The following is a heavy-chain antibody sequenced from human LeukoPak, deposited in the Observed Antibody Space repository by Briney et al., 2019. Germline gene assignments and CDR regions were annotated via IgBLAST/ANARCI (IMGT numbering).Heavy chain of an antibody. J-gene: IGHJ4*02. Sequence: GGSLRLSCAASGFTFSSYWMHWVRQAPGKGLVWVSRINSDGSSTIYADSVKGRFTISRDNAKNTLYLQMNSLRAVDTAVYYCARDGSSARGDYWGQGTLVTVSS. CDR3: ARDGSSARGDY. V-gene: IGHV3-74*01. CDR2: INSDGSST. D-gene: IGHD2-2*01. CDR1: GFTFSSYW.